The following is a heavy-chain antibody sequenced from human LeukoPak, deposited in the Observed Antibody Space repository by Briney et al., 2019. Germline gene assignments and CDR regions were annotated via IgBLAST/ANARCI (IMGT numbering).Heavy chain of an antibody. CDR1: GYTFTGYY. CDR2: INPNSGGT. CDR3: AREYSSGWFEMDYYGMDV. J-gene: IGHJ6*02. Sequence: GASVTVSCKASGYTFTGYYMHWVRQAPGQGLEWMGRINPNSGGTNYAQKFQGRVTMTRDTSISTAYMELSRLRSDDTAVYYCAREYSSGWFEMDYYGMDVWGQGTTVTVSS. D-gene: IGHD6-19*01. V-gene: IGHV1-2*06.